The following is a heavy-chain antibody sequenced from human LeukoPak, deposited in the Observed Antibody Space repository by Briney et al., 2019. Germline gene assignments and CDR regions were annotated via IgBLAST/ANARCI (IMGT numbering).Heavy chain of an antibody. CDR1: GYTFTGYY. D-gene: IGHD3-10*01. CDR2: INPNSGGT. Sequence: ASVKVSCKASGYTFTGYYMHWVRQAPGQGLEWMGWINPNSGGTNYAQKFQGRVTMTRDTSISTAYMELSRLRSDDTAVYYCLWFGELYQRPFDYWGQGTLVTVSS. CDR3: LWFGELYQRPFDY. V-gene: IGHV1-2*02. J-gene: IGHJ4*02.